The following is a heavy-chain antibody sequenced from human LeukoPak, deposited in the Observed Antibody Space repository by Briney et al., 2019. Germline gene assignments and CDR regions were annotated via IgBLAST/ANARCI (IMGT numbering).Heavy chain of an antibody. Sequence: SETLSLTCTVSGVSISSSNAYWGWIRQPPGKGLEWVGSIYNSGDTYYNPSLKSRVTISLDTSKKQFSLRLSSVTAADTAVYYCARHVXSAGDYWGQGTLVTASS. CDR2: IYNSGDT. CDR1: GVSISSSNAY. V-gene: IGHV4-39*01. CDR3: ARHVXSAGDY. J-gene: IGHJ4*02. D-gene: IGHD6-13*01.